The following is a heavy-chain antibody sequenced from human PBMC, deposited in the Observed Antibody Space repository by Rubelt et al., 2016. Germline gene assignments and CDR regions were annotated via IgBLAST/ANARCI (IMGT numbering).Heavy chain of an antibody. J-gene: IGHJ4*02. CDR2: VNDTGTT. V-gene: IGHV4-34*01. CDR3: VVRGVTFVY. Sequence: QVQLQQWGARLLKPSETLSLTCAVYGGSFSGYSWSWIRQPPGQGLEWIGEVNDTGTTNYNPSLSRRVSISVDTSKSQLSLKLSSVIAADTAGYYCVVRGVTFVYWDQGTLVTVSS. CDR1: GGSFSGYS. D-gene: IGHD3-10*01.